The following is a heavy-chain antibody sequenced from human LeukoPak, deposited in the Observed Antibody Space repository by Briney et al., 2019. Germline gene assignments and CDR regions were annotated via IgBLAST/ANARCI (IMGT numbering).Heavy chain of an antibody. CDR2: IYYSGNT. CDR3: ARHMYSVGSCYYFDY. CDR1: GGSMNNYY. J-gene: IGHJ4*02. V-gene: IGHV4-59*08. Sequence: KPSETLSLTCTVSGGSMNNYYWTWIRQPPGKGLEWIGYIYYSGNTNYNPSLESRVTISIDTSKNQFSLRMTSVTAADTAVYYCARHMYSVGSCYYFDYWGQGTLVTVSS. D-gene: IGHD2-15*01.